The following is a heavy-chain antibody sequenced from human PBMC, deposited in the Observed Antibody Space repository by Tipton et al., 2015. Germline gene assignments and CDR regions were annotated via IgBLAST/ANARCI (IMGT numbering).Heavy chain of an antibody. D-gene: IGHD6-19*01. V-gene: IGHV3-23*01. J-gene: IGHJ1*01. CDR3: AKGGSAWPEYFQH. CDR1: GFTFSRSA. CDR2: ITGNSGTT. Sequence: SLRLSCTGSGFTFSRSAMNWVRQAPGKGLEWVSTITGNSGTTYYADSVKGRFTISRDNSKNTLYLQMDSLRAEDTAIYFCAKGGSAWPEYFQHWGQGTLVTVSS.